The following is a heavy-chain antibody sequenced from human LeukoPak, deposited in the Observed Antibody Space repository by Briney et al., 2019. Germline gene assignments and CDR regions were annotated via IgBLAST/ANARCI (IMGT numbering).Heavy chain of an antibody. D-gene: IGHD1-26*01. CDR3: ACLIVGATPSFDY. V-gene: IGHV3-48*03. J-gene: IGHJ4*02. CDR2: ISSSGSTI. CDR1: GFTFSSYE. Sequence: GGTLRLSCAASGFTFSSYEMNWVRQAPGKGLEWVSYISSSGSTIYYADSVKGRFTISRDNAKNSLYLQMNSLRAEDSAVYYCACLIVGATPSFDYWGQGTLVTVSS.